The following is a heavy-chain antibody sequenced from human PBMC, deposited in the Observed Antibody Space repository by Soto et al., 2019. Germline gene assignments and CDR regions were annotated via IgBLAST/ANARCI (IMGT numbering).Heavy chain of an antibody. V-gene: IGHV3-11*01. J-gene: IGHJ4*02. CDR1: GLTVSSSY. CDR2: ISYSGSTR. Sequence: PGGSLRLSCAASGLTVSSSYMSWVRQAPGKGLERVSYISYSGSTRYYADSVKGRFTISRDNAKNTLHLQMNSLRAEDTAVYYWAREGALYDYWGQGILGTVSS. CDR3: AREGALYDY.